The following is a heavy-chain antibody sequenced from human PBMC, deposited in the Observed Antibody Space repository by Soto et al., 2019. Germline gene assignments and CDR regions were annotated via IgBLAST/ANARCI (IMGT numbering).Heavy chain of an antibody. CDR1: GYTFTGYY. Sequence: RASVKVSCKASGYTFTGYYMHWVRQAPGQGLEWMGWINPNSGGTNYAQKFQGWVTMTRDTSISTAYMELSRLRSDDTAVYYCARDRGGLLWFGETTYFDYWGQGTLVTVSS. V-gene: IGHV1-2*04. J-gene: IGHJ4*02. CDR3: ARDRGGLLWFGETTYFDY. D-gene: IGHD3-10*01. CDR2: INPNSGGT.